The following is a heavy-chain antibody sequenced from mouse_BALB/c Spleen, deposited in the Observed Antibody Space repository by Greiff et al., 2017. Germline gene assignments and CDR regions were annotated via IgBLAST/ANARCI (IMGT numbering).Heavy chain of an antibody. D-gene: IGHD2-2*01. CDR1: GFSLTGYG. Sequence: QVQLQQSGPGLVAPSQSLSITCTVSGFSLTGYGVNWVRQPPGKGLEWLGMIWGDGSTDYNSALKSRLSISKDNSKSQVFLKMNSLQTDDTARYYCARDPLYGYDGGDYAMDYWGQGTSVTVSS. CDR2: IWGDGST. V-gene: IGHV2-6-7*01. J-gene: IGHJ4*01. CDR3: ARDPLYGYDGGDYAMDY.